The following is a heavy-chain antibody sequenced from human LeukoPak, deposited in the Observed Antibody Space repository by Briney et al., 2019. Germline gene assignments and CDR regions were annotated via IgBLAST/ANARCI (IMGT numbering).Heavy chain of an antibody. J-gene: IGHJ4*02. V-gene: IGHV1-18*01. CDR2: ISAYDGNT. Sequence: ASVKVPCKASGYAFISYGFSWVRQAPGQGLEWMGWISAYDGNTKSIDKLQGRVTLTTDTSTNTAYLELRGLRSDDTAVYYCTRDAYGSGKGYFDYWGQGTLVTVSS. CDR3: TRDAYGSGKGYFDY. D-gene: IGHD3-10*01. CDR1: GYAFISYG.